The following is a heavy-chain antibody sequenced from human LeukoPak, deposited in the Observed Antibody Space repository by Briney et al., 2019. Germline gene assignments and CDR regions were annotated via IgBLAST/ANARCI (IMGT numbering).Heavy chain of an antibody. CDR3: ARGWPLGTPFGGVITPHDY. D-gene: IGHD3-16*02. CDR1: GFTFSDYY. J-gene: IGHJ4*02. CDR2: ISSSIIYT. V-gene: IGHV3-11*05. Sequence: PGGSLRLSCAASGFTFSDYYMSWIRQAPGKGLEWVSYISSSIIYTNYADSVKGRFTISRDNAKNSLYLQMNSLRAEDTAVYYCARGWPLGTPFGGVITPHDYWGQGTLVTVSS.